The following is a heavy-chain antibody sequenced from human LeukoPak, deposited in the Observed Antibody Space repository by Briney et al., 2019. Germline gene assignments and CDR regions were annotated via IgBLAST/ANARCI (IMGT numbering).Heavy chain of an antibody. D-gene: IGHD3-9*01. CDR3: ATVLRYFDWPRAPKTHDAFDI. V-gene: IGHV3-7*01. J-gene: IGHJ3*02. Sequence: GGSLRLSCAASGFTFSSYWMSWVRQAPGKGLEWLANIKQDVSEKYYVDSVKGRFTISRDNAKNSLYLQMNSLRAEDTAVYYCATVLRYFDWPRAPKTHDAFDIWGQGTMVTVSS. CDR2: IKQDVSEK. CDR1: GFTFSSYW.